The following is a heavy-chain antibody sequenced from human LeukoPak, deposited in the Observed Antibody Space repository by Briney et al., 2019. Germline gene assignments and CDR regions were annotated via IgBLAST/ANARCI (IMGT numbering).Heavy chain of an antibody. J-gene: IGHJ4*02. D-gene: IGHD6-19*01. CDR2: ISSSGNTI. V-gene: IGHV3-11*04. CDR3: GRRTAVAVNFDY. CDR1: GFTFSDYY. Sequence: GGSLRLSCAASGFTFSDYYMSWIRQAPGKGLEWVSYISSSGNTIYYADSVKGRFTISTDNAKNSLYIQMNTLTAEGTAVYYCGRRTAVAVNFDYWGQGTLVTVS.